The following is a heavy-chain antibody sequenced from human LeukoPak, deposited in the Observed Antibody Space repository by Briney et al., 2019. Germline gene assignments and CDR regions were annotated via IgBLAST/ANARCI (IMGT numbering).Heavy chain of an antibody. J-gene: IGHJ3*02. D-gene: IGHD6-19*01. Sequence: GGSLRLSCAASGFTFSSYWMSWVRQAPGKGLEWVANIKQDGSEKYYVDSVKGRFTISRDNAKNSLYLQMNSLRAEDTAVYYCARDQGAVAGTGAFDIWGQGTMVTVSS. CDR1: GFTFSSYW. CDR2: IKQDGSEK. V-gene: IGHV3-7*01. CDR3: ARDQGAVAGTGAFDI.